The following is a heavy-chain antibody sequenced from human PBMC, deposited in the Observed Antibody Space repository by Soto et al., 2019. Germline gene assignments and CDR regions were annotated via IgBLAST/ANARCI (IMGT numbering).Heavy chain of an antibody. CDR3: VKDKGATIKQVTMDV. J-gene: IGHJ6*02. V-gene: IGHV3-64D*08. CDR1: GLTFSTYG. Sequence: EVQLVESGGGLVQPGGSLRLSCSGSGLTFSTYGLHWVRQTPGKGLEYLSSISNNGGTTGYADSVKGRFTISRDNSNNNLYLQMSSLTAEDTAVYYCVKDKGATIKQVTMDVWGQGTSVIVSS. CDR2: ISNNGGTT.